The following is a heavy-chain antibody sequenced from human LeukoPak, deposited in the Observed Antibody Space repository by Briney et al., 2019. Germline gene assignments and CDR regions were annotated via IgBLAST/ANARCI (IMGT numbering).Heavy chain of an antibody. J-gene: IGHJ4*02. CDR1: GFTASSNY. CDR3: GGRRSRGWNPY. V-gene: IGHV3-53*01. Sequence: SGGSLRLSCATSGFTASSNYMSWVRQAPGKGLEWVSVIYDSGTTYYADSVKGRFLIFRDTSKNTVDLQMNSLRVEDTAVYYCGGRRSRGWNPYWGKETLATV. CDR2: IYDSGTT. D-gene: IGHD6-19*01.